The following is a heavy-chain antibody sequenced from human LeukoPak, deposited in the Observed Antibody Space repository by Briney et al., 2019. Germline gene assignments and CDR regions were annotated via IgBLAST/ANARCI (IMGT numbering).Heavy chain of an antibody. D-gene: IGHD2/OR15-2a*01. J-gene: IGHJ4*02. V-gene: IGHV3-23*01. CDR3: AKDSTKGRPIAGGYYFDY. CDR1: GFTFSSYA. CDR2: ISGSGGST. Sequence: GGSLRLSCAASGFTFSSYAMSWVRQAPGKGLEWVSAISGSGGSTYYADSVKGRFTISRDNSKNTLYLQMNSLSAEDTAVYYCAKDSTKGRPIAGGYYFDYWGQGTLVTVPS.